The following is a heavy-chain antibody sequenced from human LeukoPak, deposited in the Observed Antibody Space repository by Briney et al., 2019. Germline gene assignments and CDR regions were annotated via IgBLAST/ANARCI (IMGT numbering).Heavy chain of an antibody. CDR3: ARDLGYYESSGYHD. Sequence: GGSLRLSCAASGFTFSSYSMNWVRQAPGKGLEWVSSISSSSNFIYYADSVKGRFTISRDNPRNTVYLQMNSLRADDTAVYYCARDLGYYESSGYHDWGQGTLVTVSS. J-gene: IGHJ4*02. CDR2: ISSSSNFI. CDR1: GFTFSSYS. V-gene: IGHV3-21*04. D-gene: IGHD3-22*01.